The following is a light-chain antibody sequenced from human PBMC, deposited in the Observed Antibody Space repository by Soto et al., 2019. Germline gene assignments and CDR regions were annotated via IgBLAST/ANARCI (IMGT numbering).Light chain of an antibody. CDR3: QQSWT. J-gene: IGKJ1*01. CDR2: GAS. V-gene: IGKV3-20*01. Sequence: EKALAHSPATLSVSPLQRGILSCRARQSVSRNLAWYQQKPGQAPRLLIYGASSRATGIPDRFSGSGSGTDFTLTISRLEPEDFAVYYCQQSWTFGQGTKVDI. CDR1: QSVSRN.